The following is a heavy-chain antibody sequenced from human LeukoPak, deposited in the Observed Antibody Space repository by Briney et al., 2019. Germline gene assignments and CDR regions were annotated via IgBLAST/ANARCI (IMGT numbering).Heavy chain of an antibody. V-gene: IGHV5-51*01. CDR3: ARRGITMIVVEEGWYFDL. J-gene: IGHJ2*01. Sequence: GESLKISCKGSGYSFTSYWIGWVRQMPGKGLEWMGIIYPGDSDTRYSPSFQGQVTISADKSISTAYLQWSSLKASDTAMYYCARRGITMIVVEEGWYFDLWGRGTLVTVSS. CDR1: GYSFTSYW. D-gene: IGHD3-22*01. CDR2: IYPGDSDT.